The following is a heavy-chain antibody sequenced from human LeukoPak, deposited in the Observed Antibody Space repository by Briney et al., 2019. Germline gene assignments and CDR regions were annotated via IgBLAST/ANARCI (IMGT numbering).Heavy chain of an antibody. J-gene: IGHJ4*02. CDR2: ISGSGDTT. CDR1: GFILSSYG. D-gene: IGHD6-19*01. V-gene: IGHV3-23*01. Sequence: GGSLRLSCAASGFILSSYGMHWVRQGPGKGLEWVSGISGSGDTTYYADSVKGRFTISRDNSKNTLHLQMNSLRAEDTAVYFCARRSGVAVAGAFDYWGQGTLVTVSS. CDR3: ARRSGVAVAGAFDY.